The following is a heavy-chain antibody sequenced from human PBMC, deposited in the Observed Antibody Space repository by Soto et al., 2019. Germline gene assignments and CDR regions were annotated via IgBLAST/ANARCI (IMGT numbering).Heavy chain of an antibody. CDR2: INPNSGGT. V-gene: IGHV1-2*04. Sequence: ASVKVSCKASGYTFTGYYMHWVRQAPGQGLEWMGWINPNSGGTNYAQKFQGWVTMTRDTSISTAYMELSRLRSDDTAVYYCAREGYDFWSGYYSGRHFDYWGQGTLVTVSS. CDR1: GYTFTGYY. D-gene: IGHD3-3*01. J-gene: IGHJ4*02. CDR3: AREGYDFWSGYYSGRHFDY.